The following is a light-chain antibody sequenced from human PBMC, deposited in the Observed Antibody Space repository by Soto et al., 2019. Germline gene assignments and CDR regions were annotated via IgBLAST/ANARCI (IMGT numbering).Light chain of an antibody. J-gene: IGKJ4*01. CDR1: QSLLSIEGKTT. CDR2: KVS. Sequence: DVVRPQPQPSLPAPLEQPASTPGGPSQSLLSIEGKTTLNWFKQRPGQSPRRLIYKVSNRDSGVPDRFSGSGSGTDFTLKISRVEAEDVGVYYCMQGTHWPPTFGGGTKVEIK. V-gene: IGKV2-30*01. CDR3: MQGTHWPPT.